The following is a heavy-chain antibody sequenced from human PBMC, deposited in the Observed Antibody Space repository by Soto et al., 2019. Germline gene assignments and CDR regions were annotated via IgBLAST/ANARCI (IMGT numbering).Heavy chain of an antibody. Sequence: PGGSLRLSCAASGFTFSSYGMQWVRQAPGKGLEWVAVIWYDGSNKYYADSVKGRFTISRDNSKNTLYLQMNSLRAEDTAVYYCARDQGFGRDAFDIWGQGTMVTVSS. CDR3: ARDQGFGRDAFDI. V-gene: IGHV3-33*01. J-gene: IGHJ3*02. CDR1: GFTFSSYG. D-gene: IGHD3-10*01. CDR2: IWYDGSNK.